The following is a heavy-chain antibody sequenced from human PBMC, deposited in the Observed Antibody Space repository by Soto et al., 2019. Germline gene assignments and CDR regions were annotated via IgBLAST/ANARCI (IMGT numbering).Heavy chain of an antibody. V-gene: IGHV4-59*02. Sequence: PSECLALTCTVPGDSVCHWVGSWTRQPPGKGLEWIGYTYYSGSTHYNPSLKSRAIISVDTSNNQFSLKLSSVTAADTAVYYCASGRVATGFDFWGQGTLVTVSS. CDR1: GDSVCHWV. D-gene: IGHD5-12*01. CDR3: ASGRVATGFDF. J-gene: IGHJ4*02. CDR2: TYYSGST.